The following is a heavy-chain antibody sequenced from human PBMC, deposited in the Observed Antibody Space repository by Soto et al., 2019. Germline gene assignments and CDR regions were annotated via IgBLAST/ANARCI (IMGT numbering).Heavy chain of an antibody. V-gene: IGHV3-23*01. CDR2: ISGSGGST. J-gene: IGHJ5*02. CDR3: VNPGGIMVRGWGRGWFDP. CDR1: GFTFSSYA. D-gene: IGHD3-10*01. Sequence: EVQLLESGGGLVQPGGSLRLSCAASGFTFSSYAMSWVRQAPGKGLEWVSAISGSGGSTYYAVSVKGRFTISRDNSKNTLYLQMNSLRAEDTAVYYCVNPGGIMVRGWGRGWFDPWGQGTLVTVSS.